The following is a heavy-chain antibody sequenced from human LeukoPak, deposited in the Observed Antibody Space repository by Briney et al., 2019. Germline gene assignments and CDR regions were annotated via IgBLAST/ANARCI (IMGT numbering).Heavy chain of an antibody. D-gene: IGHD1/OR15-1a*01. V-gene: IGHV1-18*04. CDR1: GYTFSDYY. CDR2: ISAYNGNT. CDR3: ARDQSYWNMAGDAFDI. Sequence: ASVKVSCKASGYTFSDYYMHWVRQAPGQGLEWMGWISAYNGNTNYAQKLQGRVTMTTDTSTSTAYMELRSLRSDDTAVYYCARDQSYWNMAGDAFDIWGQGTMVTVSS. J-gene: IGHJ3*02.